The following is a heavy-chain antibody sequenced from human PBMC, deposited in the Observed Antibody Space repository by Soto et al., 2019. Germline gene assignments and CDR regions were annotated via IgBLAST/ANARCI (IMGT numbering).Heavy chain of an antibody. D-gene: IGHD6-13*01. CDR3: AKAYSNSWPNDWFDP. CDR2: ITGSGAGS. Sequence: EVQLLESGGGWLQPGGSLRLSCPASGFTFSSYAMNWVRQAPGKGLEWVSGITGSGAGSYYSDSVKGRFTISRDNSKNTLYLQMNSLRAEDTAVYYCAKAYSNSWPNDWFDPWGQGTLVTVSS. CDR1: GFTFSSYA. J-gene: IGHJ5*02. V-gene: IGHV3-23*01.